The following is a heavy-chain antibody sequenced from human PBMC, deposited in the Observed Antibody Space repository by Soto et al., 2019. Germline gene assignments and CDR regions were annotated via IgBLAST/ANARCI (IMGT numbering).Heavy chain of an antibody. CDR2: INPSGGST. CDR3: ASFDYYDSSGYYLPHDAFDI. CDR1: AYTFTNSG. J-gene: IGHJ3*02. D-gene: IGHD3-22*01. V-gene: IGHV1-46*01. Sequence: ASVKVSCKTSAYTFTNSGICWVRQAPGQGLEWMGIINPSGGSTSYAQKFQGRVTMTRDTSTSTVYMELSSLRSEDTAVYYCASFDYYDSSGYYLPHDAFDIWGQGTMVTVSS.